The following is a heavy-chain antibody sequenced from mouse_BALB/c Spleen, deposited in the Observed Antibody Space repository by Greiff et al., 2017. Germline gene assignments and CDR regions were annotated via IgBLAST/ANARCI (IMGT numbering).Heavy chain of an antibody. V-gene: IGHV14-4*02. CDR1: GFNIKDYY. CDR3: IASGICYGYEDY. J-gene: IGHJ2*01. D-gene: IGHD2-2*01. Sequence: DVKLQQSGAELVRSGASVKLSCTASGFNIKDYYMHWVQQRPEQGLEWIGWIDPENGDTEYAPKFPGKATMTADTSSNTAYLQLSSLTSEDTAVYYFIASGICYGYEDYWGQGTTLTVSS. CDR2: IDPENGDT.